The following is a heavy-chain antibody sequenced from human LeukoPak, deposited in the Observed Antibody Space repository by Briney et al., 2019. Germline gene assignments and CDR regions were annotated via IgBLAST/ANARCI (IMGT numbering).Heavy chain of an antibody. CDR1: GFTFSSYA. CDR2: TSSSSSYI. D-gene: IGHD3-9*01. J-gene: IGHJ4*02. CDR3: ARADTSDILTGYSDY. V-gene: IGHV3-21*01. Sequence: GGSLRLSCAASGFTFSSYAMNWVRQAPGKGLEWVSSTSSSSSYIYYADSVKGRFTIPRDNAKKSLYLQMNRLRAEDTAVYFCARADTSDILTGYSDYWGQGTLVTVSS.